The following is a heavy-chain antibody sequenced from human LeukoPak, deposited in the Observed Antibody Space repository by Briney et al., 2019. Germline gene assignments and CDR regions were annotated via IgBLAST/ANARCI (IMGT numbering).Heavy chain of an antibody. D-gene: IGHD1-26*01. CDR1: GGSINSYY. CDR2: IYYSGST. Sequence: PSETLSLTCAVSGGSINSYYWTWIRQPPGKGLEWIGYIYYSGSTNYNPSLKSRVTIAVDTSKNQFSLKLSSVNAADTAVYYCARGGSGTYYHYWGQGTLVTVSS. J-gene: IGHJ4*02. CDR3: ARGGSGTYYHY. V-gene: IGHV4-59*01.